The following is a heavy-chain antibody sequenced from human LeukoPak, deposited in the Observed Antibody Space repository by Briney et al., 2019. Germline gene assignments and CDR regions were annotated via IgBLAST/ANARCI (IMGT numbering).Heavy chain of an antibody. CDR1: GFTFSTYS. Sequence: GGSLRLSCAAPGFTFSTYSMNWVRQAPGKGLEWVSSISSSNSYIFYADSVKGRFTISRDNAMNSLYLQMNSLRAEDTAVYYCARVAMYYYDSSGYSSAFDIWGQGTMVTVSS. J-gene: IGHJ3*02. V-gene: IGHV3-21*01. CDR2: ISSSNSYI. CDR3: ARVAMYYYDSSGYSSAFDI. D-gene: IGHD3-22*01.